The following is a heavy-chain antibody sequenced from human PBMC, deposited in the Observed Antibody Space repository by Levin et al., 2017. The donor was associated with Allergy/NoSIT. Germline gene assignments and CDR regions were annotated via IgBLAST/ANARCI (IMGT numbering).Heavy chain of an antibody. CDR3: ARDGSGYDRGFDY. J-gene: IGHJ4*02. CDR2: IYYSGST. D-gene: IGHD5-12*01. CDR1: GGSISSGDYY. V-gene: IGHV4-30-4*01. Sequence: SQTLSLTCTVSGGSISSGDYYWSWIRQPPGKGLEWIGYIYYSGSTYYNPSLKSRVTISVDTSKNQFSLKLSSVTAADTAVYYCARDGSGYDRGFDYWGQGTLVTVSS.